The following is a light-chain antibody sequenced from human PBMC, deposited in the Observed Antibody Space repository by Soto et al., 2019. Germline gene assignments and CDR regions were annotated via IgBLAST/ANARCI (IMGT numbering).Light chain of an antibody. CDR3: QEFAYWPRA. CDR1: QSVRNK. Sequence: EIGLTHSPSALSLSTGEIATLSCRASQSVRNKLALYQQKPVQAPRLLVLGLSNGASVIAARFSGSGSGTDFSLPLSSLQSEDFAVYYCQEFAYWPRAFGQGTKV. V-gene: IGKV3-11*01. J-gene: IGKJ1*01. CDR2: GLS.